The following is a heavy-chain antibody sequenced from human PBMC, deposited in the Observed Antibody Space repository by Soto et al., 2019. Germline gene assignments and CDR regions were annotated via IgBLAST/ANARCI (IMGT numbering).Heavy chain of an antibody. CDR2: ITNTGITT. V-gene: IGHV3-23*01. CDR1: GFDFSTHA. D-gene: IGHD4-17*01. Sequence: GGSLRLSCAASGFDFSTHALTWVRQAPGKGLEWLSSITNTGITTHYADSVKGRFTISRENSRNTLHLQLNNLRVDDTAVYYCAKGFDYCDTKHIDHWGQGTLVTVSS. J-gene: IGHJ4*02. CDR3: AKGFDYCDTKHIDH.